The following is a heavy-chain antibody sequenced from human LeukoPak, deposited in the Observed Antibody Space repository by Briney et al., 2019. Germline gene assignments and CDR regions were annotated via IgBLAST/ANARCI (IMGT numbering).Heavy chain of an antibody. V-gene: IGHV4-59*08. CDR1: GGSISNYY. D-gene: IGHD1-26*01. Sequence: PSETLSLSCTISGGSISNYYWTWIRQPPGKGLEWIGYIYYSGSTNYNPSLKSRVTISVDTSKNQFSLKLSSVTAADTAVYYCARGEGAIYYFDYWGQGTLVTVSS. CDR2: IYYSGST. J-gene: IGHJ4*02. CDR3: ARGEGAIYYFDY.